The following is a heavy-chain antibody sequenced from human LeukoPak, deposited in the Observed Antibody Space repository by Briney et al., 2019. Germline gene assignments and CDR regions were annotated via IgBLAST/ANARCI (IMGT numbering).Heavy chain of an antibody. D-gene: IGHD1-26*01. V-gene: IGHV3-7*01. CDR3: ARDHFYRQELGASFDL. Sequence: GGSLRLSCAASGFTFTNYWMSWVRQAPGKGLEWVANIKHDGSQKFYVDSVKGRFTISRDNPRNSLYLQMNGLRAEDTAVYYCARDHFYRQELGASFDLWGQGTMVTVSS. CDR2: IKHDGSQK. J-gene: IGHJ3*01. CDR1: GFTFTNYW.